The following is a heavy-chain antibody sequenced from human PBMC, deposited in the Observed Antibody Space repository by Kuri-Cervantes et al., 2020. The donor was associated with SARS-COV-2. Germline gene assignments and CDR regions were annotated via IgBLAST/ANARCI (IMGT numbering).Heavy chain of an antibody. J-gene: IGHJ6*02. V-gene: IGHV4-30-4*01. CDR3: ARGWGGYCSSTSCYYYYYGMDV. CDR2: IYYSGST. CDR1: GGSISSGDYY. Sequence: SETLSLTCTVSGGSISSGDYYWSWIRQPPGKGLEWIGYIYYSGSTYYNPSLKSRVTISVDTSKNQFSLKLSSVNATDTAVFYCARGWGGYCSSTSCYYYYYGMDVWGQGTTVTVSS. D-gene: IGHD2-2*01.